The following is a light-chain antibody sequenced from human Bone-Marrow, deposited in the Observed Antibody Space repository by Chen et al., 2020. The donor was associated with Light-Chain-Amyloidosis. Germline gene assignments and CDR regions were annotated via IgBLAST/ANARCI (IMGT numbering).Light chain of an antibody. CDR3: SSYTITNTLV. CDR1: SRYVGGDNH. CDR2: EVT. V-gene: IGLV2-14*01. J-gene: IGLJ1*01. Sequence: QSALTHPASVSGSPGQSITISCTGTSRYVGGDNHVSWYQQHPDKAPKLMIYEVTNRPSWVPDRFSGSKSDNTSSLTISGLQPEDEADYFCSSYTITNTLVFGNGTRVTVL.